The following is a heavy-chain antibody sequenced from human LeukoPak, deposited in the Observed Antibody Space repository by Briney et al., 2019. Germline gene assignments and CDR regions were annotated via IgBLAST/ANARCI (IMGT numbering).Heavy chain of an antibody. J-gene: IGHJ4*02. CDR1: GFTFSSYA. D-gene: IGHD3-10*01. Sequence: GRSLRLSCAASGFTFSSYAMHWVRQAPGKGLEGVAVISYDGSNKYYADSVKGRFTISRDNSKNTLYLQMNSLRAEDTAVYYCAGGQPWFGEPIALGDYWGQGTLVTVSS. V-gene: IGHV3-30*04. CDR3: AGGQPWFGEPIALGDY. CDR2: ISYDGSNK.